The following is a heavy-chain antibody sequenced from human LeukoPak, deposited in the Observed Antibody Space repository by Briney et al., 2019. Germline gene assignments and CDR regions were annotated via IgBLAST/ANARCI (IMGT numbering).Heavy chain of an antibody. CDR2: ISSSSSYI. CDR3: AGRDGYSNDAFDI. Sequence: GGSLRLSCAASGFTFSSYSMNWVRQAPGKGLEWVSSISSSSSYIYYADSMKGRFTISRDNAKNSLYLQMNSLRAEDTAVYYCAGRDGYSNDAFDIWGQGTMVTVSS. J-gene: IGHJ3*02. D-gene: IGHD5-24*01. V-gene: IGHV3-21*01. CDR1: GFTFSSYS.